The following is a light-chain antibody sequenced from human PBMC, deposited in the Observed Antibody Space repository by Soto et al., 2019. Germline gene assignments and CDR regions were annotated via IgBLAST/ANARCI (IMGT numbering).Light chain of an antibody. Sequence: QSALTQPPSASGSPGQSVTISCTGTSSDVGGYNYVSWYQQHPGKAPKLMIYEVSGRPSGVPDRFSGSKSGNTASLTVSGLQADDEADYYCSSYGGSYSFVFGTGTKLNVL. CDR1: SSDVGGYNY. J-gene: IGLJ1*01. V-gene: IGLV2-8*01. CDR3: SSYGGSYSFV. CDR2: EVS.